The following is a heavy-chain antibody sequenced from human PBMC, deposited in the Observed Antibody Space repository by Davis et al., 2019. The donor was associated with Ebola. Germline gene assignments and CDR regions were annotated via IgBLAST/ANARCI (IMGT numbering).Heavy chain of an antibody. J-gene: IGHJ4*02. D-gene: IGHD3-22*01. CDR2: ISWNSGSI. Sequence: SLKISCAASGFTFDDYAMHWVRQAPGKGLEWVSGISWNSGSIGYADSVKGRFTISRDNAKNSLYLQMNSLRAEDTAVYYCARERSGYDSSGYYYFLADYWGQGTLVTVSS. V-gene: IGHV3-9*01. CDR1: GFTFDDYA. CDR3: ARERSGYDSSGYYYFLADY.